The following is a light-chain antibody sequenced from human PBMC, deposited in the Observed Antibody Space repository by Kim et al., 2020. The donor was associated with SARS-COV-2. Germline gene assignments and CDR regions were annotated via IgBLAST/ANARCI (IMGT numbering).Light chain of an antibody. V-gene: IGLV3-21*04. CDR3: QVWHSGGDRVV. J-gene: IGLJ2*01. CDR2: SDT. CDR1: NIGDYR. Sequence: APGKAASITCGGDNIGDYRVHWYQKKPGQAPVLLIHSDTDRPSGIPQRFSGSNSGTTATLTIRRIGAGDEADYYCQVWHSGGDRVVFGGGTQLTVL.